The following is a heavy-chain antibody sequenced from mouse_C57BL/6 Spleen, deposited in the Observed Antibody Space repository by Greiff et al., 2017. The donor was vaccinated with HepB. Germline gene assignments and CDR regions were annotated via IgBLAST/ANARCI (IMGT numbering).Heavy chain of an antibody. D-gene: IGHD1-1*01. V-gene: IGHV5-4*01. CDR2: ISDGGSYT. J-gene: IGHJ2*01. CDR3: ARDRVPGSSFDY. Sequence: EVKLVESGGGLVKPGGSLKLSCAASGFTFSSYAMSWVRQTPEKRLEWVATISDGGSYTYYPDNVKGRFTISRDNAKNNLYLQMSHLKSEDTAMYYCARDRVPGSSFDYWGQGTTLTVSS. CDR1: GFTFSSYA.